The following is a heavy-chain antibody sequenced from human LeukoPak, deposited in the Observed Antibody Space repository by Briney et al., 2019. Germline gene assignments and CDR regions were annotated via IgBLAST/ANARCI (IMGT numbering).Heavy chain of an antibody. CDR3: ARRWPNDY. CDR1: GFTFSSYA. CDR2: IGNGGGSP. D-gene: IGHD2-15*01. J-gene: IGHJ4*02. Sequence: GGSLRLSCAASGFTFSSYAMNWARRAPGKGLEWVSSIGNGGGSPYYADSVKGRFTISRDNSKNTLYLQMNSLRAEDTAVYYCARRWPNDYWGQGTLVTVSS. V-gene: IGHV3-23*01.